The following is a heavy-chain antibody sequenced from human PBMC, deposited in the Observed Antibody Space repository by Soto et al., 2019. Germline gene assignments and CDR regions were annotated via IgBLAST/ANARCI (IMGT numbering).Heavy chain of an antibody. J-gene: IGHJ5*02. CDR3: ARGSLLWFGEPPGRWFDP. V-gene: IGHV1-46*01. CDR2: INPSGGST. D-gene: IGHD3-10*01. CDR1: GYTFTSYY. Sequence: QVQLVQSGAEVKKPGASVKVSCKASGYTFTSYYMHWVRQAPGQGLEWMGIINPSGGSTSYAQKFQGRVTMTRDTSTSTVYMELSSLRSEDTSVYYCARGSLLWFGEPPGRWFDPWGQGTLVTVSS.